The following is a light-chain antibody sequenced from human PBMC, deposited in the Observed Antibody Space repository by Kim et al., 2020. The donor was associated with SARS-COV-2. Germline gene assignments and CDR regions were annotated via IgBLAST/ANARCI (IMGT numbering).Light chain of an antibody. V-gene: IGLV3-1*01. CDR1: ELGGKF. Sequence: LSARQTASLTWHGKELGGKFVCRCQEKTGQSPVVVMHQDNYRPSGIPGRVAGYNSGNTASLTISGTLPMDEADYYCQAWESKSAVFGGGTQLTVL. CDR3: QAWESKSAV. J-gene: IGLJ2*01. CDR2: QDN.